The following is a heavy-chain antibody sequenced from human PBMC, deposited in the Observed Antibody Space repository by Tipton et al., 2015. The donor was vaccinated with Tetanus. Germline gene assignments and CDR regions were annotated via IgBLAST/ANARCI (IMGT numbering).Heavy chain of an antibody. D-gene: IGHD2-8*01. Sequence: QLVQSGGEVKKPGESLKISCKGSGYIFNNYWIGWVRQKPGKGLEWMGIIYPGYSDTRYSPSFQGQVTISVDKAINTAYLQWSSLKAWDTSMFYCARADCTDGVGNFDFWGRGALVTVAS. CDR1: GYIFNNYW. V-gene: IGHV5-51*01. CDR2: IYPGYSDT. CDR3: ARADCTDGVGNFDF. J-gene: IGHJ4*02.